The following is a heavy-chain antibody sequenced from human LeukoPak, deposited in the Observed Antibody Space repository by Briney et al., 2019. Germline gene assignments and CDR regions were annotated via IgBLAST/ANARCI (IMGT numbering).Heavy chain of an antibody. V-gene: IGHV4-34*01. D-gene: IGHD6-19*01. Sequence: SETLSLTCAVYGGSFSGYYWSWIRQPPGKGLEWIGEINHSGSTNYNPSLKSRVTISVDTSKNQFSLKLSSVTAADTAVYYCARGRGWSELYYFDYWGQGTLVTVSS. CDR2: INHSGST. J-gene: IGHJ4*02. CDR3: ARGRGWSELYYFDY. CDR1: GGSFSGYY.